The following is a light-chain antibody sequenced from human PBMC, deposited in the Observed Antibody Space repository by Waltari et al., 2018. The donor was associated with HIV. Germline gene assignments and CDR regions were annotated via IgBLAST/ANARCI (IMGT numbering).Light chain of an antibody. Sequence: AIQLTQSPSPLSASVGDRVTFPCRASQGIRNVLVWYQQKPGKAPKVLIYAASSLQSGVPSRFSGSGSGTDFTLTISSLQPEDFATYYCLQDYNYPWTFGQGTKVEIK. J-gene: IGKJ1*01. CDR1: QGIRNV. V-gene: IGKV1-6*01. CDR2: AAS. CDR3: LQDYNYPWT.